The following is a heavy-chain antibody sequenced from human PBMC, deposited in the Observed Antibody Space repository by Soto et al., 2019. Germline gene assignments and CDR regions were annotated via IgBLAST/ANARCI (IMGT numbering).Heavy chain of an antibody. J-gene: IGHJ5*02. V-gene: IGHV1-69*06. CDR1: GGTFSSYA. CDR3: ARDPHEFWTSYWFDP. CDR2: IIPIFGTA. Sequence: SVKVSCKASGGTFSSYAISWVRQAPGQGLEWMGGIIPIFGTANYAQKFQGRVTITADTSTSTAYMELRSLRSDDTAIYYCARDPHEFWTSYWFDPWGQGTPVTVSS. D-gene: IGHD3-3*01.